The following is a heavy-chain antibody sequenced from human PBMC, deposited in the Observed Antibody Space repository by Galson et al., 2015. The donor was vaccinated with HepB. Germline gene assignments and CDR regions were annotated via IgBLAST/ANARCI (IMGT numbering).Heavy chain of an antibody. CDR3: ARDDGDSSGYYSIPYYFDY. D-gene: IGHD3-22*01. J-gene: IGHJ4*02. Sequence: SVKVSCKASGYTFTSYGISWVRQAPGQGLEWMGWISAYNGNTNYAQKLQGRVTMTTDTSTSTAYMELRSLRSDDTAVYYCARDDGDSSGYYSIPYYFDYWGQGTLVTVSS. CDR2: ISAYNGNT. CDR1: GYTFTSYG. V-gene: IGHV1-18*04.